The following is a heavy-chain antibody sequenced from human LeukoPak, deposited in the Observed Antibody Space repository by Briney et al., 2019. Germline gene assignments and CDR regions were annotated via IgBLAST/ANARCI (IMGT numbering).Heavy chain of an antibody. J-gene: IGHJ6*02. CDR2: ISAYNGNT. V-gene: IGHV1-18*01. D-gene: IGHD2-8*01. CDR1: GYTFTSYG. Sequence: ASVKVSCKASGYTFTSYGISWVRQAPGQGLEWMGWISAYNGNTSYAQKLQGRVTMTTDTSTSTAYMELRSLRSDDTAVYYCATHNPGYCTNGVCSPQDYYYGMDVWGQGTTVTVSS. CDR3: ATHNPGYCTNGVCSPQDYYYGMDV.